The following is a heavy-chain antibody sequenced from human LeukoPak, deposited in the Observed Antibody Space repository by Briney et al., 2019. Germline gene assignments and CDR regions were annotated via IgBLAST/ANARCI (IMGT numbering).Heavy chain of an antibody. CDR1: GGSISSGGYS. D-gene: IGHD1-26*01. CDR2: IYYSGST. J-gene: IGHJ3*02. Sequence: SSETLSLTCAVSGGSISSGGYSWSWIRQPPGKGLEWIGYIYYSGSTYYNPSLKSRVTISVDTSKNQFSLKLSSVTAADTAVYYCAREKLLVGAFDIWGQGTMVTVSS. CDR3: AREKLLVGAFDI. V-gene: IGHV4-30-4*07.